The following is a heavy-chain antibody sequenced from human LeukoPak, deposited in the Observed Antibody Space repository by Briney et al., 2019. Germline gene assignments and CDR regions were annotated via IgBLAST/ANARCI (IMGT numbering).Heavy chain of an antibody. CDR1: GFTFSSYE. J-gene: IGHJ5*02. D-gene: IGHD6-13*01. V-gene: IGHV3-48*03. Sequence: GGSLRLSCAASGFTFSSYEMNWVRQAPGKGLEWVPYISSSGSTIYYADSVKGRFTISRDNAKNSLYLQMNSLRAEDTAVYYCAREESGSSSWLKNWFDPWGQGTLVTVSS. CDR2: ISSSGSTI. CDR3: AREESGSSSWLKNWFDP.